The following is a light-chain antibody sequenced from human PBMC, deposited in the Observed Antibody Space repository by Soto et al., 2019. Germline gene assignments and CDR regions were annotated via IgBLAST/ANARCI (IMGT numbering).Light chain of an antibody. V-gene: IGLV1-40*01. CDR3: QSYDSSLSAFV. Sequence: QSVLAQPPSVSGAPGESVTISCTGSSSNIGAGYDVHWYQQLPGTAPKLLIYDNSNRPSGDPDRFSGSKSGTSASLAITGLQDEDEADYDCQSYDSSLSAFVFGTGNKVTV. CDR1: SSNIGAGYD. CDR2: DNS. J-gene: IGLJ1*01.